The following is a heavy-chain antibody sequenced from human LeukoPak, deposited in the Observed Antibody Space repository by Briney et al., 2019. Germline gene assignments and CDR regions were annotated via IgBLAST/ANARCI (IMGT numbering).Heavy chain of an antibody. D-gene: IGHD3-3*01. CDR2: INPKTGNP. CDR3: ARSGFCTDHPAFDL. CDR1: GYTFSRYA. V-gene: IGHV7-4-1*02. Sequence: GASVKVSCKASGYTFSRYAMNWVRQAPGQGLEWMGWINPKTGNPTYAQGFTGRFVFSLDTSVTTAYVQISSLKDDDTAAYYCARSGFCTDHPAFDLWGQGTMVIVSS. J-gene: IGHJ3*01.